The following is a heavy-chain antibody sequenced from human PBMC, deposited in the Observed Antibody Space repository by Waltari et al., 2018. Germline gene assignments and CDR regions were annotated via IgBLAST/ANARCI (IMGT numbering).Heavy chain of an antibody. CDR2: IIPICGTA. J-gene: IGHJ4*02. CDR3: ARVHPSGGTVLYYFDY. CDR1: GGTFSSYA. D-gene: IGHD1-1*01. V-gene: IGHV1-69*13. Sequence: QVQLVQSGAEVKKPGSSVKVSCKASGGTFSSYAISWVRQAPGQGLEWMGGIIPICGTANYAQKFQVRVTITADEATSTSYMELSSLRSEDTAVYYCARVHPSGGTVLYYFDYWGQGTLVTVSS.